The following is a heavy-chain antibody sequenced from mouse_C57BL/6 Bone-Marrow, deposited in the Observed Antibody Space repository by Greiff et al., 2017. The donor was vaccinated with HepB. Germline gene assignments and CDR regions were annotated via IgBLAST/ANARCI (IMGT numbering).Heavy chain of an antibody. CDR3: ARSPLYSTYVSWFAY. Sequence: EVQLQQSGPELVKPGASVKISCKASGYTFTDYYMNWVKQSHGKSLEWIGDINPNNGGTSYNQKFKGKATLTVDKSSSTAYMELRSLTSEDSAVYYCARSPLYSTYVSWFAYWGQGTLVTVSA. D-gene: IGHD2-5*01. CDR1: GYTFTDYY. CDR2: INPNNGGT. J-gene: IGHJ3*01. V-gene: IGHV1-26*01.